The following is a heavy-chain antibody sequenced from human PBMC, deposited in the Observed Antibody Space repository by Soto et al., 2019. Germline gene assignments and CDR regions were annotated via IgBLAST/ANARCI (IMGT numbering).Heavy chain of an antibody. CDR1: GFTFSSYS. D-gene: IGHD3-22*01. V-gene: IGHV3-21*01. Sequence: GGSLRLSCAASGFTFSSYSMNWVRQAPGKGLEWVSSISSSSSYIYYADSVKGRFTISRDNAKNSLYLQMNSLRAEDTAVYYCARDLGYYDSSGYYVDAFDIWGQGTMVTVSS. J-gene: IGHJ3*02. CDR3: ARDLGYYDSSGYYVDAFDI. CDR2: ISSSSSYI.